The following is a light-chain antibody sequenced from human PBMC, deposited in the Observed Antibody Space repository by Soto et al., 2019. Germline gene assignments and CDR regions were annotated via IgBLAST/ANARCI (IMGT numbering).Light chain of an antibody. CDR1: QSISTW. CDR2: KAS. CDR3: QKYNDYWRT. V-gene: IGKV1-5*03. J-gene: IGKJ1*01. Sequence: DIQMTQSPSTLSASVGDSVTITCRASQSISTWLAWYQQKPGKAPNLLIYKASSLESGVLSRFSGSGSWTEFTLTINNLQPDDFATYYCQKYNDYWRTFGQGTKVEMK.